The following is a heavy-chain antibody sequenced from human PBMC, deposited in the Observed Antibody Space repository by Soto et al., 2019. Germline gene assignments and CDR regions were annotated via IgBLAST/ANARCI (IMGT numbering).Heavy chain of an antibody. CDR3: ARAPETPPILGVVRPYFFNY. Sequence: QVQLQESGPGLVKPSQTLSLTCTVSGDSISSGGSYWSWIRQRPGKGLEWIGYIFYSGSFYYTPSLMGRVMISPDTAKTQFSLRLTSVTAADTAVYYCARAPETPPILGVVRPYFFNYWGQGTLVTVSS. D-gene: IGHD3-3*01. CDR2: IFYSGSF. CDR1: GDSISSGGSY. V-gene: IGHV4-31*03. J-gene: IGHJ4*02.